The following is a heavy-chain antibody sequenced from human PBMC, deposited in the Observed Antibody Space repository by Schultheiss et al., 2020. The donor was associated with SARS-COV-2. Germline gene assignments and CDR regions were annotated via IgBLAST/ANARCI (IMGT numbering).Heavy chain of an antibody. D-gene: IGHD6-6*01. CDR1: GFTVSSNY. J-gene: IGHJ6*02. V-gene: IGHV3-53*04. CDR2: IYSGGST. CDR3: ARSRAARTNYYYYGMDV. Sequence: GGSLRLSCAASGFTVSSNYMSWVRQAPGKGLEWVSVIYSGGSTYYADSVKGRFTISRHNSKNTLYLQMNSLRAEDTAVYYCARSRAARTNYYYYGMDVWGQGTTVTVSS.